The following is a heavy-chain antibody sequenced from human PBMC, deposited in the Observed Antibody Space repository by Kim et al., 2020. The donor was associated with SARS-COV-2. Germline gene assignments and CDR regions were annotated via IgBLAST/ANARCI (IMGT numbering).Heavy chain of an antibody. CDR2: INTDGSIT. V-gene: IGHV3-74*01. CDR3: AKLAVTSPIDY. D-gene: IGHD6-19*01. Sequence: GGSLRLSCTASGLTFSDNWMCWVRQAPGEGLVWVSRINTDGSITTYADSVKGRFTISRDNAKSTLYLQMNSLRVDDTAVYYCAKLAVTSPIDYWGQGTLVTVSS. J-gene: IGHJ4*02. CDR1: GLTFSDNW.